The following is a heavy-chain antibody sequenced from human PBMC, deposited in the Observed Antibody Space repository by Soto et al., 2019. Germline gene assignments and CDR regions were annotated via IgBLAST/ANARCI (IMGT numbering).Heavy chain of an antibody. D-gene: IGHD3-10*01. J-gene: IGHJ6*02. Sequence: QVQLVQSGAELKEPGDSVRVSCEASGYTFTAYYIHWVRQAPGQGLEWMGWINPRFGDTSYAQDFQGRVSMTRDTSISTVSMELRRLPSDDTAIYYCARNMDYYYGPGSGNGHGFWGQGTTVTVFS. V-gene: IGHV1-2*02. CDR3: ARNMDYYYGPGSGNGHGF. CDR2: INPRFGDT. CDR1: GYTFTAYY.